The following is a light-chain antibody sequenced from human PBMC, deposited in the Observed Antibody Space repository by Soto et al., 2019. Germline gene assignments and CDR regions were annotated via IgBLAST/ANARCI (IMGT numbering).Light chain of an antibody. Sequence: EIVLTQSPATLSLSPGERATLSCRASQSVSSYLACYQQKPGQAPRLLIYDASNRATGIPARFSGSGSGKDFDLTISSLAPEDFAGYYCQQRSNWLFTFGPGTKVDIK. CDR2: DAS. J-gene: IGKJ3*01. CDR1: QSVSSY. CDR3: QQRSNWLFT. V-gene: IGKV3-11*01.